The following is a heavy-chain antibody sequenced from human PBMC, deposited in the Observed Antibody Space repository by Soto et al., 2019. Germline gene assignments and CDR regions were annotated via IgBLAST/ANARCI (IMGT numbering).Heavy chain of an antibody. D-gene: IGHD3-3*01. CDR1: GFTVSSNH. Sequence: EVQLVESGGGLVQPGGSLRLSCAASGFTVSSNHMSWVRQAPGKGLEWVSVIYSGGSTYYADSVKGRFTISRHNSKNTLYLQMNSLRAEDTAVYYCARVRMSTSGYDYGMDVWGQGTTVTVSS. CDR2: IYSGGST. J-gene: IGHJ6*02. CDR3: ARVRMSTSGYDYGMDV. V-gene: IGHV3-53*04.